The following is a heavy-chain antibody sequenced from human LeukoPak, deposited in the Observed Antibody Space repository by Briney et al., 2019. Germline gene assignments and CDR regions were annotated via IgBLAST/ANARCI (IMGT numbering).Heavy chain of an antibody. J-gene: IGHJ4*02. CDR2: IIPMFGTA. Sequence: SVKVSCKASGYTFTGYYMHWVRQAPGQGLEWMGGIIPMFGTANYAQKFQGRVTISADKYTSTAYMELSSLRSEDTAVYYCASGRTDIVVVPATLRNYFFDYWGQGTLVTVSS. CDR3: ASGRTDIVVVPATLRNYFFDY. V-gene: IGHV1-69*06. D-gene: IGHD2-2*01. CDR1: GYTFTGYY.